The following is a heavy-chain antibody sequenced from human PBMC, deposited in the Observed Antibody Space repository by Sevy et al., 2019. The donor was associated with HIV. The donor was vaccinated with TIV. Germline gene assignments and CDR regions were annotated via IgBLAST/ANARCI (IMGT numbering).Heavy chain of an antibody. CDR2: ISGSSNYI. CDR3: ARPYGSGSWEAFDV. CDR1: GFIFSSYS. V-gene: IGHV3-21*01. J-gene: IGHJ3*01. Sequence: GGSLRLSCAASGFIFSSYSMAWVRQAPGKGLEWVSSISGSSNYIYYADSLKGRFTISRDNAKNSVYLQMHSLRVDDTAVYFCARPYGSGSWEAFDVWGQGTVVTVSS. D-gene: IGHD3-10*01.